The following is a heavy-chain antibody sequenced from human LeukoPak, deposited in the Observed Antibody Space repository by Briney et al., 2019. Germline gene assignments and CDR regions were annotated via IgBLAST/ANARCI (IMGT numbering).Heavy chain of an antibody. Sequence: SETLSITCTVSGGSISSYYWSWIRQPPGKGLGWIGYIYYSGSTNYNPSLKSRVTISVDTSKNQFSLKLSSVTAADTVVCYCARATLLGMDVWGQGTTVTVSS. CDR1: GGSISSYY. J-gene: IGHJ6*02. V-gene: IGHV4-59*01. CDR2: IYYSGST. CDR3: ARATLLGMDV.